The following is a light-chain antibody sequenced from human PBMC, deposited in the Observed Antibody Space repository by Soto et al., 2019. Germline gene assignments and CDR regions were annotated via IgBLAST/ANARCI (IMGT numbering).Light chain of an antibody. CDR3: QVFGSSPRYT. V-gene: IGKV3-20*01. CDR2: AAS. Sequence: EIVLTQSPGTLSLSPGERATLSCRTSESVTSTYLAWYQQTPGQPPRLLIYAASSRATGIPDRFSGSGSGTDFTLTISRLEPEDFAVYYCQVFGSSPRYTFGRGTKLEIK. J-gene: IGKJ2*01. CDR1: ESVTSTY.